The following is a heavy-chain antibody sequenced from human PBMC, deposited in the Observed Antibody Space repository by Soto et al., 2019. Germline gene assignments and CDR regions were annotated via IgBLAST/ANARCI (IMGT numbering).Heavy chain of an antibody. Sequence: GSLRLSCAASGCTFSSYAMSWVRQAPGKGLEWVSAISGSGGSTYYADSVKGRFTISRDNSKNTLYLQMNSLRAEDTAVYYCAKLVIAAADPEYFQHWGQGTLVTVSS. CDR2: ISGSGGST. CDR1: GCTFSSYA. CDR3: AKLVIAAADPEYFQH. J-gene: IGHJ1*01. V-gene: IGHV3-23*01. D-gene: IGHD6-13*01.